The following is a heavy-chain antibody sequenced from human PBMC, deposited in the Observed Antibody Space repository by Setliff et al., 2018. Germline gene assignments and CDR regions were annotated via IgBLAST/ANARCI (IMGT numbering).Heavy chain of an antibody. J-gene: IGHJ4*02. CDR1: GFTFSDYE. CDR3: ARGRKQACNTCHTGLDY. V-gene: IGHV3-48*03. CDR2: ISTSGSTI. Sequence: PGGSLRLPCEVSGFTFSDYEMNWVRQAPGKGLEWVSYISTSGSTIYYAVSVKGRFTISRDNAENSLYFQMNSLRAADTAIYYRARGRKQACNTCHTGLDYWGQGALVTVSS. D-gene: IGHD2-8*02.